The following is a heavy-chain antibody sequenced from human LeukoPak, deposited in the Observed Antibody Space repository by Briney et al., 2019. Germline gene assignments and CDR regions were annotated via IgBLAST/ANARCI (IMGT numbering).Heavy chain of an antibody. CDR1: GFTFSSYG. V-gene: IGHV3-33*01. Sequence: GRSLRLSCAASGFTFSSYGMHWVRQAPGKGLEWVAVIWYDGSNKYYADSVKGRFTISRDNSKNTLYLQMNSLRAEDTAVYYCARSYYDILTSWYLDYWGQGTLVTVSS. D-gene: IGHD3-9*01. CDR3: ARSYYDILTSWYLDY. J-gene: IGHJ4*02. CDR2: IWYDGSNK.